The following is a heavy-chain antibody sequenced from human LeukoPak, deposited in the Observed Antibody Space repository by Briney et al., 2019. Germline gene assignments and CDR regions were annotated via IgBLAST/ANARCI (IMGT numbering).Heavy chain of an antibody. V-gene: IGHV3-7*01. CDR1: GFTFTDYW. Sequence: GGSLRLSCVGTGFTFTDYWMSWVRQAPGKGPEWVANIKQDGSEEYYVDSVKGRFTISRDNAKNSLYLQMNSLRAEDTAVYYCARDFSGSYWGQGTLVTVSS. CDR2: IKQDGSEE. CDR3: ARDFSGSY. D-gene: IGHD3-10*01. J-gene: IGHJ4*02.